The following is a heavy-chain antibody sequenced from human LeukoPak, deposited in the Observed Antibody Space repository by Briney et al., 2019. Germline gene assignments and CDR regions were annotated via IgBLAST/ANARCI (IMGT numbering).Heavy chain of an antibody. D-gene: IGHD3-22*01. CDR3: ARVTYDRSGYYNGIPY. CDR2: INPSSGAT. CDR1: GYTFTGYF. J-gene: IGHJ4*02. V-gene: IGHV1-2*02. Sequence: GASVKVSCKASGYTFTGYFIHWVRQAPGQGLEWMGWINPSSGATNYAQNLQGRVTLTREMSISTAYMEVSRLLSDDTAVYYCARVTYDRSGYYNGIPYWGQGTLVIVSS.